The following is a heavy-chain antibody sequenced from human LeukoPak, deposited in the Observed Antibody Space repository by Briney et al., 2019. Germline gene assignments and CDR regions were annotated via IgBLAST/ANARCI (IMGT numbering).Heavy chain of an antibody. CDR2: ISAYNGNT. CDR1: GYTFTSYG. J-gene: IGHJ4*02. V-gene: IGHV1-18*01. Sequence: ASVKVSCKASGYTFTSYGISWVRQAPGQGLEWMGWISAYNGNTNYAQKLQGRVTMTTDTSTSTAYMELRSLRSDDTAVYYCARDPYRYCSGGSCYYGLWGQGTLVTVSS. D-gene: IGHD2-15*01. CDR3: ARDPYRYCSGGSCYYGL.